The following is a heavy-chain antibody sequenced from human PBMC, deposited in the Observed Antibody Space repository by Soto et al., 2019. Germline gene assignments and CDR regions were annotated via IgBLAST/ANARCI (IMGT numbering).Heavy chain of an antibody. Sequence: GASVKVSCKVSGYTLTELSMHWVRQAPGKGLEWMGGFDPEDGETIYAQKFQGRVTMTEDTSTDTAYMELSSLRSEDTAVYYCATGRYYYDSSGSRVANYYYYYGMDVWGQGTTVTVSS. D-gene: IGHD3-22*01. CDR2: FDPEDGET. CDR3: ATGRYYYDSSGSRVANYYYYYGMDV. V-gene: IGHV1-24*01. J-gene: IGHJ6*02. CDR1: GYTLTELS.